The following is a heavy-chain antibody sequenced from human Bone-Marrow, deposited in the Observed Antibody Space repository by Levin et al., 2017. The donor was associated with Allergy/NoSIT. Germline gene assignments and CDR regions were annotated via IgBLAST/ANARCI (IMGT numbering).Heavy chain of an antibody. V-gene: IGHV1-46*01. D-gene: IGHD6-13*01. CDR2: INPSSGST. CDR3: ARAAAAGKRFDY. CDR1: GYTFTSYY. Sequence: GASVKVSCKASGYTFTSYYIHWVRLVPGQGLEWMGIINPSSGSTTYAQKFQGRVTMTRDTSTSTVYMELSSLGSEDTAVYYCARAAAAGKRFDYWGQGTLVTVSS. J-gene: IGHJ4*02.